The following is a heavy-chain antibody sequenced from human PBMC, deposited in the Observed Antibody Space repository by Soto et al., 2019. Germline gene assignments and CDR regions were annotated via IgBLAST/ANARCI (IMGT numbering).Heavy chain of an antibody. Sequence: SQTLSLTCVISGDSVSSNTAAWNWIRQSPSRGLEWLGRTYYRPKWYNDYEVSVKSRISVNPDTSKNQFSLQLNSVTPEDTAVYYCARQHSTSSDYYGLDVWGQGATVTVSS. V-gene: IGHV6-1*01. CDR1: GDSVSSNTAA. D-gene: IGHD6-6*01. CDR2: TYYRPKWYN. CDR3: ARQHSTSSDYYGLDV. J-gene: IGHJ6*02.